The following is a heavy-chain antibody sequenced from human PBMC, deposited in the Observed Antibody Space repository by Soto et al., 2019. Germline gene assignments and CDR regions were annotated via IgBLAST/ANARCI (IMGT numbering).Heavy chain of an antibody. CDR2: ISAYNGNT. CDR1: GYSFTSYW. Sequence: PGESLKISCKGSGYSFTSYWIGWVRQAPGQGLEWMGWISAYNGNTNYAQKLQGRVTMTTDTSTSTAYMELRSLRSDDTAVYYCARDGGWGICSSTSCQLYYYYGMDVWGQGTTVTVSS. J-gene: IGHJ6*02. V-gene: IGHV1-18*04. D-gene: IGHD2-2*01. CDR3: ARDGGWGICSSTSCQLYYYYGMDV.